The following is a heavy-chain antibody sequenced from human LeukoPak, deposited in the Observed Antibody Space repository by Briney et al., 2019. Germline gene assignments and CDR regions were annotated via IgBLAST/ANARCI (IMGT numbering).Heavy chain of an antibody. CDR3: ARVPYYYDSSGYYEGAFDI. D-gene: IGHD3-22*01. V-gene: IGHV1-18*01. CDR2: ISAYNGNT. Sequence: ASVKVSCKASGYTFTSYGISWVRQAPGQGLEWMGWISAYNGNTNYAQKLQGRVTMTTDTSTSTAYMELRSLRSDDTAVYYCARVPYYYDSSGYYEGAFDIWGQGTMVTVSS. CDR1: GYTFTSYG. J-gene: IGHJ3*02.